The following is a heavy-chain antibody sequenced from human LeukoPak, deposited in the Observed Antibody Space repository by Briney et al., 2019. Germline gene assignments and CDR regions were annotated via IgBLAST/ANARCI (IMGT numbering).Heavy chain of an antibody. CDR3: AKESSAWYYFDY. Sequence: PGGSLRLSCAASGFTFSSYTMNWVRQAPGKGLEWVSSTISARSYIHYADSVKGRFTISRDTAKTSLYLQMDSLRAEDTAVYYCAKESSAWYYFDYWGQGTLVTVSS. CDR2: TISARSYI. V-gene: IGHV3-21*01. D-gene: IGHD6-19*01. CDR1: GFTFSSYT. J-gene: IGHJ4*02.